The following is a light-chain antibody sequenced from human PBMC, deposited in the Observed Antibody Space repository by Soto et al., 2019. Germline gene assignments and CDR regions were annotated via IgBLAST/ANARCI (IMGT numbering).Light chain of an antibody. CDR1: QSISSN. CDR2: GAS. Sequence: EIMMTQSPATLSVSPGERVTLSCRASQSISSNLAWYQQKPGQAPRLLIYGASTRATGIPARFSGSGSGTGFTLTISSLQSEDFAIYYCHQYNNWPPYTFGQGTQVDSK. V-gene: IGKV3-15*01. J-gene: IGKJ2*01. CDR3: HQYNNWPPYT.